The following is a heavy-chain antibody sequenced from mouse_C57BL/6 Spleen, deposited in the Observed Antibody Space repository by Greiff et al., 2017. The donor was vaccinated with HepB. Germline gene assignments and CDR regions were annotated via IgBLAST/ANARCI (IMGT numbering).Heavy chain of an antibody. V-gene: IGHV1-81*01. D-gene: IGHD1-1*01. CDR2: IYPRSGNT. CDR1: GYTFTSYG. Sequence: VQLQQSGAELARPGASVKLSCKASGYTFTSYGISWVKQRTGQGLEWIGEIYPRSGNTYYNEKFKGKAALTADKSSSTAYMELRSLTAEDSAVYFCARRGLYYGSSLWYFDVWGTETTVTVSS. J-gene: IGHJ1*03. CDR3: ARRGLYYGSSLWYFDV.